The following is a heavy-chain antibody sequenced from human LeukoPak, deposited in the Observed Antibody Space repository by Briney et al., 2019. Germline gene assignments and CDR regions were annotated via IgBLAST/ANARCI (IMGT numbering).Heavy chain of an antibody. CDR1: GYTFTSYG. J-gene: IGHJ4*02. V-gene: IGHV1-2*02. Sequence: ASVKVSCKASGYTFTSYGISWVRQAPGQGLEWMGWINPNSGDTNYAQKFQGRVTMTRDTSISTAYMELSRLRSDDTAVYFCARYSSGWPFDYWGQGSLVTVSS. D-gene: IGHD6-19*01. CDR3: ARYSSGWPFDY. CDR2: INPNSGDT.